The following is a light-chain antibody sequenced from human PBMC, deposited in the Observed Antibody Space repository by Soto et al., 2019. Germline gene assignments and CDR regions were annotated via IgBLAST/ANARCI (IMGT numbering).Light chain of an antibody. Sequence: DIQMTQSPSSLSASVGDRVTITCRASQSITSYLNWYQQKPGKAPKLLIYATSNLQSGVPSRFSASGSGTDFTLTISTLQPEDFATYYCQQTYSSPLTFGGGTKVAIK. CDR2: ATS. CDR1: QSITSY. V-gene: IGKV1-39*01. CDR3: QQTYSSPLT. J-gene: IGKJ4*01.